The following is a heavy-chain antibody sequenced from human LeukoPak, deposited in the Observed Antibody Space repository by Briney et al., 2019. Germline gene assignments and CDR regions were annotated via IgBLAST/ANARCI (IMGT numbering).Heavy chain of an antibody. CDR2: IYYSGST. D-gene: IGHD3-9*01. CDR3: ARVGYYDILTGYFYYFDY. CDR1: GGSFSSGSYY. V-gene: IGHV4-61*01. J-gene: IGHJ4*02. Sequence: SETLSLTCTVSGGSFSSGSYYWSWVRQPPGTGLEWIGYIYYSGSTNYNPSLKSRVTISVDTSKNQFSLKLSSVTAADTAVYYCARVGYYDILTGYFYYFDYWGQGTLVTVSS.